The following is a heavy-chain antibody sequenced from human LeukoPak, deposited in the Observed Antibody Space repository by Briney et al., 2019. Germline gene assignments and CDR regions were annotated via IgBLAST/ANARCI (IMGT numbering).Heavy chain of an antibody. CDR3: AREVHIVVVTADVDAFDI. D-gene: IGHD2-21*02. CDR1: GGSFSGYY. J-gene: IGHJ3*02. CDR2: INHSGST. V-gene: IGHV4-34*01. Sequence: SETLPLTCAVYGGSFSGYYWSWIRQPPGKGLEWIGEINHSGSTNYNPSLKSRVTISVDTSKNQFSLKLSSVTAADTAVYYCAREVHIVVVTADVDAFDIWGQGTMVTVSS.